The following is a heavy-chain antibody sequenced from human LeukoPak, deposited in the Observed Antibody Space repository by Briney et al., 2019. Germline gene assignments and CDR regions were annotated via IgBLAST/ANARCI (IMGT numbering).Heavy chain of an antibody. V-gene: IGHV3-66*02. D-gene: IGHD3-10*01. Sequence: GSLRLSCAASRFIVSSNYMSWVRQAPGKGLEWVSVIYSGGSTYYADSVKGRFTISRDNSKNTLYLQMNSLRAEDTAVYYCARDNGSGKYYFDYWGQGTLVTVSS. CDR3: ARDNGSGKYYFDY. J-gene: IGHJ4*02. CDR2: IYSGGST. CDR1: RFIVSSNY.